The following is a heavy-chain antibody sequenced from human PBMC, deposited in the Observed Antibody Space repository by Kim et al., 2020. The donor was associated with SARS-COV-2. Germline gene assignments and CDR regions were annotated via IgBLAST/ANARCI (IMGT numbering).Heavy chain of an antibody. CDR2: INHSGST. CDR1: GGSFSGYY. CDR3: ARGNLDCGGDCYPYYFDY. J-gene: IGHJ4*02. D-gene: IGHD2-21*02. V-gene: IGHV4-34*01. Sequence: SETLSLTCAVYGGSFSGYYWSWIRQPPGKGLEWIGEINHSGSTNYNPSLKSRVTISVDTSKNQFSLKLSSVTAADTAVYYCARGNLDCGGDCYPYYFDYWGQGTLVTVSS.